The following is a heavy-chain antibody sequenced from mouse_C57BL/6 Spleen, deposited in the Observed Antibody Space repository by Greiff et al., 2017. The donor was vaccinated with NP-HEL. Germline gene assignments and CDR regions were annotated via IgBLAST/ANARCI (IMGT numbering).Heavy chain of an antibody. J-gene: IGHJ1*03. Sequence: VQLQQSGPELVKPGDSVKISCKASGYSFTGYFMNWVMQSHGKSLEWIGRINPYNGDTFYNQKFKGKATLTVDKSSRTAHMELRSLTSEDSAVYFFARSYYGSSYCYFGVWGTGTTVTVSS. D-gene: IGHD1-1*01. V-gene: IGHV1-20*01. CDR1: GYSFTGYF. CDR3: ARSYYGSSYCYFGV. CDR2: INPYNGDT.